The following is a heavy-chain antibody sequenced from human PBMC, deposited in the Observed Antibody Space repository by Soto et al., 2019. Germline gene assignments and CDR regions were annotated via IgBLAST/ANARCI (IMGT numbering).Heavy chain of an antibody. Sequence: QVQLQESGPGLVKPSETLSITCTVSGASISGFFWSWIRKFAGKGLEWFGRIYATGTTDYNPALRSRVMMSVDTSKKQFSMKLRSVTAAGTAVYYCVTDGKNTVRDWFDPWGQGMTVTVSS. CDR3: VTDGKNTVRDWFDP. V-gene: IGHV4-4*07. CDR1: GASISGFF. CDR2: IYATGTT. J-gene: IGHJ5*02. D-gene: IGHD2-8*01.